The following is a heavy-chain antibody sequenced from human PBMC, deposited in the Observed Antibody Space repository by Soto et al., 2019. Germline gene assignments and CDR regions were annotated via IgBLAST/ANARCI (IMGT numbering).Heavy chain of an antibody. D-gene: IGHD3-3*01. CDR3: ARATPAYYDFWSGYFREYGMDV. V-gene: IGHV1-2*04. CDR2: INPNSGGT. J-gene: IGHJ6*02. Sequence: ASVKVSCKASGYTFTDYYMHCVRQAPGQGLEWMGWINPNSGGTNYAQKFQGWVAMTRDTSISTAYRELSRLRSDDTAVYYCARATPAYYDFWSGYFREYGMDVWGQGTTVT. CDR1: GYTFTDYY.